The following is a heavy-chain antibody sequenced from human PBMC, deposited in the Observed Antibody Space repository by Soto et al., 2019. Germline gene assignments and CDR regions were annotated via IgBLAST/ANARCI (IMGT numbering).Heavy chain of an antibody. CDR1: GGSISGYY. Sequence: LSLTCTVSGGSISGYYWSWIRQPPGKGLEWIGYIYYSGSTKYNPSLKSRITISIDTSKNQFSLKLSSVTAADTAVYYCAALWTGFYGMDVWGQGTTVTVSS. D-gene: IGHD3-3*01. V-gene: IGHV4-59*01. J-gene: IGHJ6*02. CDR3: AALWTGFYGMDV. CDR2: IYYSGST.